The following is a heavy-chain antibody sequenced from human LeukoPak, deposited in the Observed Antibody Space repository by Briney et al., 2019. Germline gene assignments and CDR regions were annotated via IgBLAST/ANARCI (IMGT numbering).Heavy chain of an antibody. D-gene: IGHD3-22*01. CDR1: GFTFSGYW. Sequence: GGSLRLSCAASGFTFSGYWMHWVRHAPGKGLEGVSRVNSDGSSTYYADSVKGRFTVSRDNAKNMLYLQMNSLRAEDTAVYYCARENDDSGGYYFTWGQGTLVTVSS. CDR2: VNSDGSST. V-gene: IGHV3-74*01. CDR3: ARENDDSGGYYFT. J-gene: IGHJ5*02.